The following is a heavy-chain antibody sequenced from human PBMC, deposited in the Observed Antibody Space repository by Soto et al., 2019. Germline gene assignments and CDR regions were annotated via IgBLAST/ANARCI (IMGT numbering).Heavy chain of an antibody. D-gene: IGHD2-2*01. V-gene: IGHV4-31*03. J-gene: IGHJ4*02. CDR3: ARAGCSSTSCYWGLDD. CDR1: GGSISSGGYY. CDR2: IYYSGST. Sequence: QVQLQESGPGLVKPSQTLSLTCTVSGGSISSGGYYWSWIRQHPGKGLEWIGYIYYSGSTYYNPSLKSRVTISVDTSKNQFSLKLSAVTAADTAVYYCARAGCSSTSCYWGLDDWGQGTLVTVSS.